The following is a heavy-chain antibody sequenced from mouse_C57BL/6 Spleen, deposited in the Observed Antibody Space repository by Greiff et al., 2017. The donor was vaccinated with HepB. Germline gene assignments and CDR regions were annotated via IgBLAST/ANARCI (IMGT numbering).Heavy chain of an antibody. CDR3: TSYGNYVVDY. J-gene: IGHJ2*01. V-gene: IGHV14-4*01. CDR1: GFNIKDDY. CDR2: IDPENGDT. Sequence: EVQLQQSGAELVRPGASVKLSCTASGFNIKDDYMHWVKQRPEQGLEWIGWIDPENGDTEYASKFQGKATITADTSSNTAYLQLSSLTSEDTAVYYCTSYGNYVVDYWGQGTTLTVSS. D-gene: IGHD2-1*01.